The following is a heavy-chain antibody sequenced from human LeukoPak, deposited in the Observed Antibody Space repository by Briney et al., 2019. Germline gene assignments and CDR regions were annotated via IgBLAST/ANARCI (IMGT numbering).Heavy chain of an antibody. D-gene: IGHD3-16*01. CDR3: AKTLIITFGGVDWYFDL. CDR2: ISGSGRST. CDR1: GFTFSSYA. Sequence: PGGSLRLSCATSGFTFSSYAMSWVRQAPGKGLEWISTISGSGRSTYYADSVKGRFTISRDSSKNTLYLQMNSLRAEDTAVYYCAKTLIITFGGVDWYFDLWGRGTLVTVSS. J-gene: IGHJ2*01. V-gene: IGHV3-23*01.